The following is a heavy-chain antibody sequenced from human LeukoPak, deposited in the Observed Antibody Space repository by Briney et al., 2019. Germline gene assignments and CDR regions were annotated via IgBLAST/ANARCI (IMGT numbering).Heavy chain of an antibody. CDR2: IIPILGIA. J-gene: IGHJ4*02. D-gene: IGHD2-15*01. V-gene: IGHV1-69*04. CDR1: GGTFIIYA. Sequence: SVKVSFKASGGTFIIYAISWVRQAPGQGLEWMGRIIPILGIANYAQKFQGRVTITADKSTSTAYMELSSLRSEDTAVYYCARDEGVVVAAGEFFDYWGQGTLVTVSS. CDR3: ARDEGVVVAAGEFFDY.